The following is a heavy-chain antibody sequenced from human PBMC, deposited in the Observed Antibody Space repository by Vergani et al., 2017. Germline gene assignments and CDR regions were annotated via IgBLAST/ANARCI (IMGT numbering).Heavy chain of an antibody. Sequence: QVQLVQSGAEVKKPGSSVKVSCKASGGTFSSYAISWVRQAPGQGLEWMGGIIPIFGTANYAQKFQGRVTMTRDTSTSTVYMELSSLRSEDTAVYYCARDEEGGSSGYYYNYWGQGTLVTVSS. CDR2: IIPIFGTA. CDR1: GGTFSSYA. D-gene: IGHD3-22*01. CDR3: ARDEEGGSSGYYYNY. J-gene: IGHJ4*02. V-gene: IGHV1-69*06.